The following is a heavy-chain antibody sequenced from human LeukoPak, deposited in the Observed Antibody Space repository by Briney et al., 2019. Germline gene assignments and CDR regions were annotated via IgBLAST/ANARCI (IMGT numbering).Heavy chain of an antibody. Sequence: SETLSLTCTVSGGSISSSSYYWGWIRQPPGKGLKWIGSIYYSGSTYYNPSLRSRVTISVDTSKNQFSLKLSSVTAADTAVYYCARVVGQLDYYYMDVWGKGTTVTVSS. CDR1: GGSISSSSYY. D-gene: IGHD6-6*01. V-gene: IGHV4-39*07. CDR2: IYYSGST. J-gene: IGHJ6*03. CDR3: ARVVGQLDYYYMDV.